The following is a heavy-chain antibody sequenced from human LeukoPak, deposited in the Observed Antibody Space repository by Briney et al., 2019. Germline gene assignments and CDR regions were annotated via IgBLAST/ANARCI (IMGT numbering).Heavy chain of an antibody. CDR1: GVTLSRYW. D-gene: IGHD6-19*01. CDR3: ARIGIAVAGNWDYYYYYMDV. J-gene: IGHJ6*03. Sequence: GALRLSCAASGVTLSRYWMSWVCQAPGEGREWVANIIQDGSEKYYVDSVKGRFTISRDNAKNALYLQMNSLRAEDTAVYYCARIGIAVAGNWDYYYYYMDVWGKGTTVTVSS. CDR2: IIQDGSEK. V-gene: IGHV3-7*01.